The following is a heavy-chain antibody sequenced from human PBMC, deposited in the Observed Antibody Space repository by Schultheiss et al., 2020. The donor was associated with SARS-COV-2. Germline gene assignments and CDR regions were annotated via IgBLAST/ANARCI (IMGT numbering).Heavy chain of an antibody. J-gene: IGHJ6*03. CDR1: GFTFSSYG. Sequence: GESLKISCAASGFTFSSYGMHWVRQAPGKGLEWVAVIWYDGSNKYYADSVKGRFTISRDNSKNTLYLQMNSLRAEDTAVYYCARRSGYDSYYYYYYMDVWGKGTTVTVSS. D-gene: IGHD5-12*01. CDR3: ARRSGYDSYYYYYYMDV. V-gene: IGHV3-33*08. CDR2: IWYDGSNK.